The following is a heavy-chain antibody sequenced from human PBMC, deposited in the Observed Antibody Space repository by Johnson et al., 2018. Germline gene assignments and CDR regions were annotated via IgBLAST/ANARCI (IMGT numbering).Heavy chain of an antibody. J-gene: IGHJ3*02. CDR2: IDSGDSDT. V-gene: IGHV5-51*01. CDR1: GYRFTSYW. Sequence: VQLVESGAEVKKPGESLEISCKGSGYRFTSYWIGWVRQMPGKGLEWMGIIDSGDSDTRYSPSFQGQVTISADKSISTAYLQWSSLKVSNTAMYYCARLSDSSGYYYNDAFDIWGQGTMVTVSS. CDR3: ARLSDSSGYYYNDAFDI. D-gene: IGHD3-22*01.